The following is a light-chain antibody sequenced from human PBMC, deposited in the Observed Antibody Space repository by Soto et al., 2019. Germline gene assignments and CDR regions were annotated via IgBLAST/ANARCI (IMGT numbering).Light chain of an antibody. V-gene: IGLV2-8*01. Sequence: QSVLTQPPSASGSPGQSVTISCTGTSSDVGGYNSVSWYQHHPGNAPQLMIYGVTKRPSGVPDRFSGSKSGNTASLTVSGLQADDEADYYCRSYVGSSSFVVFGGGTKLTVL. CDR3: RSYVGSSSFVV. J-gene: IGLJ3*02. CDR1: SSDVGGYNS. CDR2: GVT.